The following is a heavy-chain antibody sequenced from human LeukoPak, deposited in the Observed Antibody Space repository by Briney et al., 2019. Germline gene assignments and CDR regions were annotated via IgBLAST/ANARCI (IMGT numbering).Heavy chain of an antibody. J-gene: IGHJ4*02. V-gene: IGHV3-66*02. D-gene: IGHD2-2*01. CDR1: GFTVSSNS. CDR3: ARGGGQLLSAYFDY. Sequence: GGSLRPSCAASGFTVSSNSMSWVRQAPGKGLEWVSAICSSGSTTYPESFKEGFTLSRDNSKNTLYLQMDSLSADDTAVYYCARGGGQLLSAYFDYWGQGTLVTVSS. CDR2: ICSSGST.